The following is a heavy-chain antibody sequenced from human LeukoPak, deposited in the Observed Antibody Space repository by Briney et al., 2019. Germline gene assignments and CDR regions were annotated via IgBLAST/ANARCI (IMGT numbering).Heavy chain of an antibody. CDR1: GFTFSSYW. CDR3: AREATIRFYGMDV. Sequence: GGSLRLSCAASGFTFSSYWMHWVRQAPGKGLLWVSRINSDGTTTYYADSVKGRFTISRDNAKNSLYLQMNSLRAEDTAVYYCAREATIRFYGMDVWGQGTTVTVSS. J-gene: IGHJ6*02. CDR2: INSDGTTT. D-gene: IGHD5-12*01. V-gene: IGHV3-74*01.